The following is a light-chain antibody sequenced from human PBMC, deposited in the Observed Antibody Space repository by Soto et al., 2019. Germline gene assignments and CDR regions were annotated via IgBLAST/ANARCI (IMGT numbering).Light chain of an antibody. Sequence: QSALTQPASVSGSPGQSITISCTGTSSDVGSYNLVSWYQQHPGKAPKLVIYEGSKRPSGVSNRFSGSKSGNTASLTISGLQDEDEAAYYCCSYAGSSTVVFGGGTKLTVL. CDR3: CSYAGSSTVV. CDR2: EGS. CDR1: SSDVGSYNL. V-gene: IGLV2-23*01. J-gene: IGLJ2*01.